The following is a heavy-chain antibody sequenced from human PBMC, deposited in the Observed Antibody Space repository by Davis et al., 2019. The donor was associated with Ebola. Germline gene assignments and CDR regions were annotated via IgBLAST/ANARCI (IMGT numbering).Heavy chain of an antibody. CDR1: GFTFSSYS. D-gene: IGHD3-3*01. Sequence: GESLKISCAASGFTFSSYSMSWVRQAPGKGLEWVSAISGSGGSTYYADSVKGRFTISRDNSKNTLHLQMNSLRAEDTAVYYCAKDIRARAFGVVLDVWGKGTTVTVSS. CDR3: AKDIRARAFGVVLDV. V-gene: IGHV3-23*01. CDR2: ISGSGGST. J-gene: IGHJ6*04.